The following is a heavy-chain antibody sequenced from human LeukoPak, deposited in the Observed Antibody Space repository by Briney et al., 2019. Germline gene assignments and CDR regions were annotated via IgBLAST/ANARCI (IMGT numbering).Heavy chain of an antibody. CDR3: ARRRYYDGSGYLE. V-gene: IGHV4-39*01. CDR2: IYYSGRA. J-gene: IGHJ1*01. CDR1: GDSVSRSDSY. D-gene: IGHD3-22*01. Sequence: SETLSLTCSVSGDSVSRSDSYWDWIRQPPGKGLEWIGTIYYSGRAYYSPSLKSRVTMSVDPSNNQFSLTLRPVTAADTAVYYCARRRYYDGSGYLEWGQGTLLSVSS.